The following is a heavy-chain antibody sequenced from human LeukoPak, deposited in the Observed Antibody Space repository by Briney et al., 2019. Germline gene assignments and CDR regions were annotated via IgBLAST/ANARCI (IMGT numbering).Heavy chain of an antibody. D-gene: IGHD2-2*01. V-gene: IGHV3-23*01. CDR3: AKTPAAIGHWFDP. Sequence: GGSLRLSCAASGFTFSNYGMSWVRQAPGKGLEWVSAISGSGGTTYYADSVKGRFTISRDNSKNTLYLQMNSLRAEDTAVYYCAKTPAAIGHWFDPWGQGTLVTVSS. CDR2: ISGSGGTT. J-gene: IGHJ5*02. CDR1: GFTFSNYG.